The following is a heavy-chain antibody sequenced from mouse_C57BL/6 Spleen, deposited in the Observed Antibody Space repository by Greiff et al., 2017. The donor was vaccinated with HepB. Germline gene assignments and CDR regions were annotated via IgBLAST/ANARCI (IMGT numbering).Heavy chain of an antibody. CDR3: ARSAGGSAMDY. J-gene: IGHJ4*01. CDR1: GFTFSDYY. Sequence: EVQRVESEGGLVQPGSSMKLSCTASGFTFSDYYMAWVRQVPEKGLEWVANINYDGSSTYYLDSLKSRFIISRDNAKNILYLQMSSLKSEDTATYYCARSAGGSAMDYWGQGTSVTVSS. V-gene: IGHV5-16*01. CDR2: INYDGSST.